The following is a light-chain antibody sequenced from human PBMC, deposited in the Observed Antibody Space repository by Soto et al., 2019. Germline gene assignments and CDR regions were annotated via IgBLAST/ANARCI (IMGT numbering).Light chain of an antibody. CDR3: QHYNNWPLT. V-gene: IGKV1D-13*01. CDR1: QDIKTY. Sequence: AIQLTQSPSSLSASVGDRVSITCRASQDIKTYLAWYQQKQGKAPKLLISGTFTLQSGVPSRFNGSGSGTDFTLTISRLQPEDFAVYYCQHYNNWPLTFGGGTKVEIK. J-gene: IGKJ4*01. CDR2: GTF.